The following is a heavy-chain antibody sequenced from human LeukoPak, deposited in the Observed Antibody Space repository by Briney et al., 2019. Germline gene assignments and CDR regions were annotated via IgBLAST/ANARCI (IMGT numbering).Heavy chain of an antibody. CDR1: GFTFSNTY. CDR2: IKSKSDGGTT. V-gene: IGHV3-15*01. CDR3: ITVFY. J-gene: IGHJ4*02. Sequence: GGSLRLSCAASGFTFSNTYLTWVRQAPGKGLEWIGRIKSKSDGGTTEYAESVKGRFTISRDDSNNTLYLQMDSLKAEDTAVYYSITVFYWGQGTLVTLSS.